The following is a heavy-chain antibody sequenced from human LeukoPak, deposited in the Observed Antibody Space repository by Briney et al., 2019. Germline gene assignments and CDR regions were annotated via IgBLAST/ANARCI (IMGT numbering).Heavy chain of an antibody. CDR3: ARDRGGSYRTQDY. Sequence: GGSLRLSCAASGFTFSSYSMNWVRQAPGKGLEWVSSISSSSSYIYYADSVKGRFTISRDNAKNSLYLQMNSLRAEDTAVYYCARDRGGSYRTQDYWGQGTLVTVSS. D-gene: IGHD1-26*01. CDR2: ISSSSSYI. CDR1: GFTFSSYS. V-gene: IGHV3-21*01. J-gene: IGHJ4*02.